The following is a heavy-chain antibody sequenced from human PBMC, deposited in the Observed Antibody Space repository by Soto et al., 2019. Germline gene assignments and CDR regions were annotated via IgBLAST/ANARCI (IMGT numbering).Heavy chain of an antibody. V-gene: IGHV3-23*01. Sequence: EVQLLESGGGLVQPGGSLRLSCAASGFTFGHYAMDWVRQAPGKGLEWVSAISATGGSTFYADSVKGRFTISRDNFKNRSNVQINRQRAGDTAKDFCENVSVLCGGGDYNWFDPWGQGTLVTVSS. CDR3: ENVSVLCGGGDYNWFDP. CDR1: GFTFGHYA. CDR2: ISATGGST. J-gene: IGHJ5*02. D-gene: IGHD3-16*01.